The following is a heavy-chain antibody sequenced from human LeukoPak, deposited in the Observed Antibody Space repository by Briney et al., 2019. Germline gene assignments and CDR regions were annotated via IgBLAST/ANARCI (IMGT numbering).Heavy chain of an antibody. V-gene: IGHV3-23*01. CDR1: GFTFSSYA. CDR3: AKDLHYYDSSGYHWFDP. CDR2: ISGSGGST. Sequence: PGGSLRLSCAASGFTFSSYAVSWVRQAPGKGLEWVSAISGSGGSTYYADSVKGRFTISRDNSKNTLYLQMNSLRAEDTAVYYCAKDLHYYDSSGYHWFDPWGQGTLVTVSS. D-gene: IGHD3-22*01. J-gene: IGHJ5*02.